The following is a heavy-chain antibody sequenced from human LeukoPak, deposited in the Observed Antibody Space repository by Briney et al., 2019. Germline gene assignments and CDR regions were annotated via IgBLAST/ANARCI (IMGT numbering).Heavy chain of an antibody. V-gene: IGHV5-51*01. D-gene: IGHD6-13*01. CDR3: ARLGSSSWYLAWFDP. Sequence: GESLKISCKGSGYTFGIYWIGWVRQRPGKGLEWMGVIYPGDSDIRYSPSFQGRVTFSVDKSISTAYLQWSSLKASDTAMYYCARLGSSSWYLAWFDPWGQGTLVTVSS. CDR1: GYTFGIYW. CDR2: IYPGDSDI. J-gene: IGHJ5*02.